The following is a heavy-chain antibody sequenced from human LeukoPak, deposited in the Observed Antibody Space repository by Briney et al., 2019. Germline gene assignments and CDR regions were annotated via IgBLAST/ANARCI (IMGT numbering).Heavy chain of an antibody. V-gene: IGHV4-59*01. D-gene: IGHD3-22*01. CDR1: GGSISSYY. CDR3: ASQEVVVTQFDY. CDR2: IYYSGST. Sequence: SETLFLTCTVSGGSISSYYWSWIRQPPGKGLEWIGYIYYSGSTNYNPSLKSRVTISVDTSKNQFSLKLSSVTAADTAVYYCASQEVVVTQFDYWGQGTLVTVSS. J-gene: IGHJ4*02.